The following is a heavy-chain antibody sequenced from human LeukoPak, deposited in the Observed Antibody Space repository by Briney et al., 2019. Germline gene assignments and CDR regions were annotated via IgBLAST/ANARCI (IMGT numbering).Heavy chain of an antibody. Sequence: PGGSLRLSCAASGFTFSNYWMMWVRQAPGQGPEFLANIQPTGSQTYYVDPVKGRFTISRDNAKNFLSLQMNSLRGEDTAVYYCGRFGYEAAVDLWGRGTLVTVSS. CDR2: IQPTGSQT. V-gene: IGHV3-7*01. CDR1: GFTFSNYW. J-gene: IGHJ4*02. CDR3: GRFGYEAAVDL. D-gene: IGHD6-13*01.